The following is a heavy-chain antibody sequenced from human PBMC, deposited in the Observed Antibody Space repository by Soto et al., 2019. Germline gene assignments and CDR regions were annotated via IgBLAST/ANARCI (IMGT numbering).Heavy chain of an antibody. J-gene: IGHJ4*02. CDR3: ARDLAAGDY. CDR2: INPICGST. V-gene: IGHV1-69*05. D-gene: IGHD6-13*01. CDR1: GGTFSSYA. Sequence: ASVKVSCKASGGTFSSYAISWVRQAPGQGLEWMGGINPICGSTNYAQKFQGRVTLTMDTSTRTVYMELSSLRFDDTAVYYCARDLAAGDYWGQGTLVTVSS.